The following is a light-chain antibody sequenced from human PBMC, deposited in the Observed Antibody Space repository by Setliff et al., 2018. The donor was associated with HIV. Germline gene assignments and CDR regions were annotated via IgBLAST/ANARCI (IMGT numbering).Light chain of an antibody. CDR1: NSSIGSNY. Sequence: VLTQPPSASGTPGQRITISCSGSNSSIGSNYVSWYQQFPGLAPRLLMFRNSQRPSGVPDRFSGSKSGTSASLAISGLRSEDEADYYCATWDDSLSSPRMFGGGTKVTVL. J-gene: IGLJ3*02. CDR3: ATWDDSLSSPRM. V-gene: IGLV1-47*01. CDR2: RNS.